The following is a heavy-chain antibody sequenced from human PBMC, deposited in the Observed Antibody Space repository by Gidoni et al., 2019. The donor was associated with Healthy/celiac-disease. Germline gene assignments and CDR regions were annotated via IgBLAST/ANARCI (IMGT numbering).Heavy chain of an antibody. V-gene: IGHV3-11*01. J-gene: IGHJ4*02. D-gene: IGHD3-22*01. CDR1: GLTFSAYY. Sequence: QVQLVESGGGLVKPGGSLSLPCAASGLTFSAYYMSWIRQAPGKGLEWVSYISSSGSTIYYADSVKGRFTISRDNAKNSLYLQMNSLRAEDTAVYYCAVYYDSSGYYFWGQGTLVTVSS. CDR3: AVYYDSSGYYF. CDR2: ISSSGSTI.